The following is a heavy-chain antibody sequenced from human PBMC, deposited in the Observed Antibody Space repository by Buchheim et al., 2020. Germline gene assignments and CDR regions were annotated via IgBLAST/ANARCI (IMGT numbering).Heavy chain of an antibody. CDR1: GFSFSPFG. Sequence: DVQLVESGGGLVMPGGSLTLSCVTSGFSFSPFGMTWVRQAPGKGLEWVATVGSGHHTFYADLVEGRFTVSSDNARSSVYLLLNSLRAEDTAVYFCARDFSGWSRDYWGQGTL. CDR2: VGSGHHT. D-gene: IGHD6-19*01. V-gene: IGHV3-21*01. J-gene: IGHJ4*02. CDR3: ARDFSGWSRDY.